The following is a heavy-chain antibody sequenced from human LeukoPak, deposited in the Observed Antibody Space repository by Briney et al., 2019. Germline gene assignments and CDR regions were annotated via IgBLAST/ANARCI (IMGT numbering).Heavy chain of an antibody. CDR3: ARTTDYNRSTGGWFDP. CDR2: IFYNGNT. CDR1: GDSITSHY. V-gene: IGHV4-59*11. Sequence: SETLSLTCTVSGDSITSHYWSWVRQAPGKGLEWIGYIFYNGNTNYSPSLKSRVTISVDTSKNQFSLRLTSVTTADTAVYFCARTTDYNRSTGGWFDPWGQGTLVTVSS. D-gene: IGHD5/OR15-5a*01. J-gene: IGHJ5*02.